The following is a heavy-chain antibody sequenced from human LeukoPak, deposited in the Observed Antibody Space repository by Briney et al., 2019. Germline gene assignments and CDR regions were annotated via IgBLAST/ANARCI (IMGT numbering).Heavy chain of an antibody. J-gene: IGHJ3*02. CDR2: INHSGST. CDR3: ARGWLAYDASDI. CDR1: GGSFSGYY. Sequence: SETLSLTCAVYGGSFSGYYWSWIRQPPGKGLEWIGEINHSGSTNYNPSLKSRVTISVDTSKNQFSLKLSSVTAADTAVYYCARGWLAYDASDIWGQGTMVTVSS. V-gene: IGHV4-34*01. D-gene: IGHD6-19*01.